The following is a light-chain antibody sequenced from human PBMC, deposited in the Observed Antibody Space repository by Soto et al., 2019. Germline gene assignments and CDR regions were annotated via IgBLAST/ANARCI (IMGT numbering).Light chain of an antibody. Sequence: QSALTQPPSASGSPGQSVTISCTGTSSDVGGYKYVSWYQQHPGKAPKLMIYEVSKRPSGVPDRFSGSKSGNTASLTVSGLQAEDEADYYCSSCAGRNNWVFGGGTKLTVL. V-gene: IGLV2-8*01. CDR1: SSDVGGYKY. CDR2: EVS. CDR3: SSCAGRNNWV. J-gene: IGLJ3*02.